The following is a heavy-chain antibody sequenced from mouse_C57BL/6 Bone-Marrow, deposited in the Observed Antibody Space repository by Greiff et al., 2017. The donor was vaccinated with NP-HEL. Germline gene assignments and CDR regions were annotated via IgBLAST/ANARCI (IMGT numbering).Heavy chain of an antibody. Sequence: VQLVESGAELVRPGASVKLSCKASGYTFTDYYINWVKQRPGQGLEWIARIYPGSGNTYYNEKFKGKATLTAEKSSSTAYMQLSSLTSEDSAVYFCARTPRIYYGNYVFDYWGQGTTLTVSS. CDR1: GYTFTDYY. CDR2: IYPGSGNT. CDR3: ARTPRIYYGNYVFDY. J-gene: IGHJ2*01. V-gene: IGHV1-76*01. D-gene: IGHD2-1*01.